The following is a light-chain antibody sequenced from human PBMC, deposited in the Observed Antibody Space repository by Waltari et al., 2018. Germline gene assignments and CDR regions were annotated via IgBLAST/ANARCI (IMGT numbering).Light chain of an antibody. CDR1: QSISRN. CDR3: QQYNIWPPWT. J-gene: IGKJ1*01. Sequence: EIGRTQSPATLSVCPGERATLSCRDSQSISRNLAWYQQKPGQAPRLLMYGASPRATGIPARFSGSGSGTEFTLTINSMQSEDFSVYYCQQYNIWPPWTFGQGTKVEIK. CDR2: GAS. V-gene: IGKV3-15*01.